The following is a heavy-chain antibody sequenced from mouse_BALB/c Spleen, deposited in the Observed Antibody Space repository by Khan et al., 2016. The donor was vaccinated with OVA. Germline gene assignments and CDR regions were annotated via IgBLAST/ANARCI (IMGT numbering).Heavy chain of an antibody. J-gene: IGHJ4*01. V-gene: IGHV2-6-5*01. CDR1: GFSLTVYD. CDR3: AKGVWSYYYAVDY. Sequence: VQLQESGPGLVAPSQSLSITCSVSGFSLTVYDVSWIRQPPGKGLEWLGVIWGGGTTYYNSVLESRLSISKDNSKSRVFLKMNSLQTDDTAMYYCAKGVWSYYYAVDYWGQGTSVTVSS. CDR2: IWGGGTT. D-gene: IGHD2-10*02.